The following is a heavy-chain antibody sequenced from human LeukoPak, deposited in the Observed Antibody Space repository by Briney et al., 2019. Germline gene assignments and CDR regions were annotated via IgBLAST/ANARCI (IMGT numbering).Heavy chain of an antibody. V-gene: IGHV3-11*06. CDR2: ISSSSSYI. Sequence: GGSLRLSCAASGFTFSDYYMSWIRQAPGKGLEWVSSISSSSSYIYYADSAKGRFTISRDNAKNSLYLQMNSLRAEDTAVYYCARDPYSGYDFPFDYWGQGTLVTVSS. D-gene: IGHD5-12*01. CDR1: GFTFSDYY. J-gene: IGHJ4*02. CDR3: ARDPYSGYDFPFDY.